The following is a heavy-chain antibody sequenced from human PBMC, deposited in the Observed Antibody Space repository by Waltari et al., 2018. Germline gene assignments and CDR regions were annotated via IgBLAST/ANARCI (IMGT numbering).Heavy chain of an antibody. J-gene: IGHJ5*02. CDR3: ARGGGGDWEWFDP. D-gene: IGHD2-21*02. Sequence: QVQLQESGPSLLKPSETLSLICTVSGGSISGFYWSWVRQPPGKGLDWIGYIYYTGSRKVNPSLKSRVTMAGDTSKNQFSLKLSSVTAADTAFYYCARGGGGDWEWFDPWGQGTLVTVSS. CDR1: GGSISGFY. V-gene: IGHV4-59*01. CDR2: IYYTGSR.